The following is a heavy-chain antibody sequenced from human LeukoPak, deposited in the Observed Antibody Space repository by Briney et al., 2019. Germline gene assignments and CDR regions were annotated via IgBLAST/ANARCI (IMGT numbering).Heavy chain of an antibody. D-gene: IGHD1-20*01. CDR3: AREYNSRATFDY. CDR2: IHSSGDYI. J-gene: IGHJ4*02. CDR1: GFTFRSYG. Sequence: GGSLTLSCTVSGFTFRSYGMHWVRQAPGKGLEWLSYIHSSGDYIFYADSVKGRFTVSRDNARNSLYLQMNSLRAEDTAIYYCAREYNSRATFDYWGQGTLVTVSS. V-gene: IGHV3-21*05.